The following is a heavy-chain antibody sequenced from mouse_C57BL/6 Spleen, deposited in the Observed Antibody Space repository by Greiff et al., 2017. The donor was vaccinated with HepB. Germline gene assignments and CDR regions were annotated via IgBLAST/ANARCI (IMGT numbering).Heavy chain of an antibody. CDR3: ARTLPHYYYFDY. CDR2: IYPRSGNT. D-gene: IGHD1-2*01. CDR1: GYTFTSYG. Sequence: QVHVKQSGAELARPGASVKLSCKASGYTFTSYGISWVKQRTGQGLEWIGEIYPRSGNTYYNEKFKGKATLTADKSSSTAYMELRSLTSEDSAVYFCARTLPHYYYFDYWGQGTTLTVSS. J-gene: IGHJ2*01. V-gene: IGHV1-81*01.